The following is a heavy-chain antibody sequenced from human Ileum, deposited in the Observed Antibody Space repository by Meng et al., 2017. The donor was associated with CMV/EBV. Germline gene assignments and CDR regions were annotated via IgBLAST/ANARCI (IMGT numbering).Heavy chain of an antibody. CDR3: ARVEHEWIPDF. J-gene: IGHJ4*02. CDR2: IKPDSTEK. D-gene: IGHD5-18*01. CDR1: GFIFSDCW. V-gene: IGHV3-7*01. Sequence: GESLKIFCAASGFIFSDCWMAWFRQAPGKGLEWVANIKPDSTEKFYVGSVRGRFTISRDNAEKSLFLQMNSLRAEDTAFYYCARVEHEWIPDFWGQGTLVTVSS.